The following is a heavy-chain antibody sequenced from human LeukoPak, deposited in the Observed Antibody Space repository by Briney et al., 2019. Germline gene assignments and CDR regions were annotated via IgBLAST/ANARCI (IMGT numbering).Heavy chain of an antibody. CDR2: ISASAGSA. V-gene: IGHV3-23*01. D-gene: IGHD3-10*01. CDR1: GFTFSNYA. Sequence: QAGGSLRLSCEVSGFTFSNYAMNWVRQAPGKGLEWVSSISASAGSAVYGDSVKDRFTISRVNAENTLYLQMDSLRADDTAIYYCAKDQRSGEYDYGWGPFDIWGQGTMVTVSS. CDR3: AKDQRSGEYDYGWGPFDI. J-gene: IGHJ3*02.